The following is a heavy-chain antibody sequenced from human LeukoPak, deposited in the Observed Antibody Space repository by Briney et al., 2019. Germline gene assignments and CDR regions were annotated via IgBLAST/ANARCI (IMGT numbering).Heavy chain of an antibody. CDR1: GYSFTSYW. D-gene: IGHD6-19*01. CDR2: IYPGDSDT. J-gene: IGHJ4*02. V-gene: IGHV5-51*01. CDR3: ARLPILSIAVAGTDYYFDY. Sequence: GESLKISCKGSGYSFTSYWIGWVRQMPGKGLEWMGIIYPGDSDTRYSPSFQGQVTISADKSISTAYLQWSSLKASDTAMYYCARLPILSIAVAGTDYYFDYWGQGTLVTVS.